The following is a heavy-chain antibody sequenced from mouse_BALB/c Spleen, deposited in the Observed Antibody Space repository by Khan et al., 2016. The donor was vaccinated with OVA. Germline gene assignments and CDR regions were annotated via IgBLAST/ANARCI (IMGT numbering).Heavy chain of an antibody. J-gene: IGHJ3*01. D-gene: IGHD1-3*01. CDR1: GDSITSGY. Sequence: EVQLQESGPSLVKPSQTLSLTCSVTGDSITSGYWNWIRKFPGKKLEYMGSMNYSGHTYYNPSLKSRLSITRQTSENQYYLQLNYVNNEDTATYYCARSAYNYDFVYWGQGTLVSVSA. CDR2: MNYSGHT. CDR3: ARSAYNYDFVY. V-gene: IGHV3-8*02.